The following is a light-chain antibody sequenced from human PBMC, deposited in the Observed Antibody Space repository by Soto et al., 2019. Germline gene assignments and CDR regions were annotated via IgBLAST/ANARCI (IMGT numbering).Light chain of an antibody. CDR2: DAS. CDR1: QSVNSY. Sequence: EIVLTQSPATLSLSPGERATLSCRASQSVNSYLAWYQQKPGQAPRLLIYDASNRATGIPARFSGSGSGTDFTLTISNLEPEDFAVYYCQQRSNWPPGLTFGGGTKVEIK. J-gene: IGKJ4*01. V-gene: IGKV3-11*01. CDR3: QQRSNWPPGLT.